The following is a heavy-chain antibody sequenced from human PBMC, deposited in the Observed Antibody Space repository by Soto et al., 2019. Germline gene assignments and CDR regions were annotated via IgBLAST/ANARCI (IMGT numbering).Heavy chain of an antibody. CDR2: IIPIFGTA. CDR1: RGTFSSYA. V-gene: IGHV1-69*13. Sequence: ASVKVSCKASRGTFSSYAISWVRQAPGQGLEWMGGIIPIFGTANYAQKFQGRVTITADESTSTAYMELSSLRSEDTAVYYCAKDFKMSSWTFDYWGQGTLVTVSS. D-gene: IGHD6-13*01. J-gene: IGHJ4*02. CDR3: AKDFKMSSWTFDY.